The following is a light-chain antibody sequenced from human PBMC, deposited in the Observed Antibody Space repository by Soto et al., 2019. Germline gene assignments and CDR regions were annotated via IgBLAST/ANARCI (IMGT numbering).Light chain of an antibody. CDR1: SSDVGGYNY. CDR3: KSYISSTTYVV. V-gene: IGLV2-14*01. CDR2: EVS. J-gene: IGLJ2*01. Sequence: QSALTQPASVSGSPGQSITISCTGTSSDVGGYNYVSWYQQHPGKAPKLMIYEVSNRPSGVSNRFSGSKSGNTASLTISGLQAEDEADYYCKSYISSTTYVVFGGGTKLTVL.